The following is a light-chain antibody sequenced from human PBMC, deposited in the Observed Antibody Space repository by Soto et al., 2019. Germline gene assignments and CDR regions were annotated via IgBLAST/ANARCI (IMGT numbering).Light chain of an antibody. CDR2: EGS. V-gene: IGLV2-23*03. CDR3: CSYAYSSTFWV. J-gene: IGLJ3*02. Sequence: QSVLTQPASVSGSPGQSITISCTGTSSDVGSYNLVSWYQQHPGKAPKLMIYEGSKRPSGVSNRFSGSKSGNTASLTISGLQEDDEADYYCCSYAYSSTFWVFGGGTKLTVL. CDR1: SSDVGSYNL.